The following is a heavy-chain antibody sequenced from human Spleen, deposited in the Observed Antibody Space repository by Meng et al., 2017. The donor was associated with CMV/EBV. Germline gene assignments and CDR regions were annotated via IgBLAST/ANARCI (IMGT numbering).Heavy chain of an antibody. V-gene: IGHV3-74*01. CDR2: TNHDGSDT. Sequence: GGSLRLSCAASGFAFSAYWMHWARQAPGKGLVWVSRTNHDGSDTIYADSVKGRFTISRDNAKNSLYLQMNSLKPEDTALYYCAKLSRSSTADYWGQGTLVTVSS. J-gene: IGHJ4*02. CDR1: GFAFSAYW. CDR3: AKLSRSSTADY. D-gene: IGHD2-2*01.